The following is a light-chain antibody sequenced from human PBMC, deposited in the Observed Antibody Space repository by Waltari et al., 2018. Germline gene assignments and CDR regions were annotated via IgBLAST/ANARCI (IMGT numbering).Light chain of an antibody. Sequence: QAALTQPPSVSGSPGQSVTISCTGTSSDIGGYNYVSWYQQNPGKAPKLMIYDVNERPSGVSDRFSGAKSGNTASLTISGLQPEDEADYYCSSFVSSNTFTFGAGTRLTVL. J-gene: IGLJ1*01. V-gene: IGLV2-11*01. CDR3: SSFVSSNTFT. CDR2: DVN. CDR1: SSDIGGYNY.